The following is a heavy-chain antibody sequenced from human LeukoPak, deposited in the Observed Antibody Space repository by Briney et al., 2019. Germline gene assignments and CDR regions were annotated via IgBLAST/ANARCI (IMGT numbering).Heavy chain of an antibody. Sequence: TGGSLRLSCAACGFPLSSYSINWVRQAPGKGLERVSYISSSGSAIYYVDSVKGRFTVSRDNAKNSLFLQMNSPRAEDTAVYYCVRVKGSYFDYWGQGALVTVSS. CDR1: GFPLSSYS. V-gene: IGHV3-48*01. CDR3: VRVKGSYFDY. J-gene: IGHJ4*02. CDR2: ISSSGSAI. D-gene: IGHD2-15*01.